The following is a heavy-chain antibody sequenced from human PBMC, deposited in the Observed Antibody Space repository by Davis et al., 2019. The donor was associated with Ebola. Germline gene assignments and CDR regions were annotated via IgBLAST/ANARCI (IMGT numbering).Heavy chain of an antibody. CDR3: ARDSGSYYGMYYFDY. J-gene: IGHJ4*02. CDR2: IKQDGSEK. D-gene: IGHD1-26*01. Sequence: PGGSLRLSCAASGFTFSSYWMSWVRQAPGKGLEWVANIKQDGSEKYYVDSVKGRFTISRDNAKNSLYLQMNSLRAEDTAVYYCARDSGSYYGMYYFDYWGQGTLVTVSS. CDR1: GFTFSSYW. V-gene: IGHV3-7*01.